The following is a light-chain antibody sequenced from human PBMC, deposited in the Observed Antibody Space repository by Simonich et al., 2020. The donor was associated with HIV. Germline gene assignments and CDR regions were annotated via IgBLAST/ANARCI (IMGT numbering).Light chain of an antibody. J-gene: IGLJ2*01. CDR1: SSDVGSSNL. Sequence: QSALTQPASVSGSPGQSIPISCTGTSSDVGSSNLFSWYQQHPGKAPKHMIYESSKRPSGVSNRFSGSKSGNTASLTISGLQAEDEADYYCCSYASSTTFHVVFGGGTQLTVL. CDR2: ESS. V-gene: IGLV2-23*03. CDR3: CSYASSTTFHVV.